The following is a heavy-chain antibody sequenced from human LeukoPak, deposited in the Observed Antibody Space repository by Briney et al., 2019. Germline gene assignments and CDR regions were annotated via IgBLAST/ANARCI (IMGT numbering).Heavy chain of an antibody. CDR2: ISGSGANT. Sequence: PGGSLRLXCAASEFTFDSYAMNWVRQAPGKGLEWVSAISGSGANTYYANSVKGRFTISRDNSKSTPFLQMDSLRAEDTAIYYCATTSVSSGWPELFDFWGQGTLVTVSS. D-gene: IGHD6-19*01. CDR1: EFTFDSYA. J-gene: IGHJ4*02. CDR3: ATTSVSSGWPELFDF. V-gene: IGHV3-23*01.